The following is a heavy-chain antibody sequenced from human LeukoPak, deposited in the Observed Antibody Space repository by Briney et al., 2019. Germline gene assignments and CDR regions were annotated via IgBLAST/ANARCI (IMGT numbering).Heavy chain of an antibody. V-gene: IGHV4-61*02. J-gene: IGHJ4*02. D-gene: IGHD4-11*01. CDR2: IYTSGST. CDR3: ARGGGVDYSFDY. Sequence: SETPSLTCTVSGGSISSGTYYWSWIRQPAGKGLEWIGRIYTSGSTNYNPSLKSRVTISVDTSKNQFSLKLSSVTAADTAVYYCARGGGVDYSFDYWGQGTLVTVSS. CDR1: GGSISSGTYY.